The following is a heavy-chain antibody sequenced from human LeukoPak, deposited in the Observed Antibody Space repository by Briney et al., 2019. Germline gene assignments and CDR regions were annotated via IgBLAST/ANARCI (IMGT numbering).Heavy chain of an antibody. V-gene: IGHV3-30*18. D-gene: IGHD6-19*01. CDR3: AKDGSSGWYYYGMDV. J-gene: IGHJ6*02. CDR2: ISYDGSNK. CDR1: GFTFSSYG. Sequence: GRSLRLSCAASGFTFSSYGMYWVRQAPGKGLEWVAVISYDGSNKYYADSVKGRFTISRDNSKNTLYLQMNSLRAEDTAVYYCAKDGSSGWYYYGMDVWGQGTTVTVSS.